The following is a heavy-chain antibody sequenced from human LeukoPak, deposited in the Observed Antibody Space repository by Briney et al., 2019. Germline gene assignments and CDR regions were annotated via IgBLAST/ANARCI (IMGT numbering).Heavy chain of an antibody. Sequence: PSETLSLTCTVSGGSISSCYWSWIRQPPGKGLEWIGYIYYSGSTNYNPSLKSRVTISVDTSKNQFSLKLSSVTAADTAVYYCARTPYYGSGSYYLLFDYWGQGTLVTVSS. J-gene: IGHJ4*02. V-gene: IGHV4-59*01. CDR3: ARTPYYGSGSYYLLFDY. CDR2: IYYSGST. D-gene: IGHD3-10*01. CDR1: GGSISSCY.